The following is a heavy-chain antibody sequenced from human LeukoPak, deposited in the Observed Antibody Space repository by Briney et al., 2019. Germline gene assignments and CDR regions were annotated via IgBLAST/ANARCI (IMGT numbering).Heavy chain of an antibody. J-gene: IGHJ3*02. CDR1: GGSISSYY. CDR2: IYYSGST. Sequence: QPSETLSLTCTVSGGSISSYYWSWIRQPPGKGLEWIGYIYYSGSTNYNPSLKSRVTISVDTSKNQFSLKLSSVTAADTAVYYCARDLQLADAFDIWGQGTMVTVSS. CDR3: ARDLQLADAFDI. D-gene: IGHD5-18*01. V-gene: IGHV4-59*01.